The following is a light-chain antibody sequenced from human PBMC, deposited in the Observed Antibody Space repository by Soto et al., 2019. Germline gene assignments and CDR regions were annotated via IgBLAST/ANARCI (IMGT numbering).Light chain of an antibody. J-gene: IGKJ1*01. V-gene: IGKV1-5*01. CDR1: QSISSV. CDR3: QQYNSYSST. CDR2: DAS. Sequence: DIQMTQSPSTLSASVGDRVTITCRASQSISSVLAWYQQKPGKAPKLLIYDASSLESGVPSRFSGSGSGTEFTLTISSLQPEDFATYYCQQYNSYSSTFGQGTKVDIK.